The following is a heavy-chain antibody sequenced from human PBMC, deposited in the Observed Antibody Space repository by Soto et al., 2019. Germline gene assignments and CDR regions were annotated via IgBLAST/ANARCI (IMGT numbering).Heavy chain of an antibody. V-gene: IGHV3-23*01. CDR1: GFTFSSYA. J-gene: IGHJ6*03. CDR2: ISGSGGST. D-gene: IGHD3-10*01. Sequence: GGSLRLSCAASGFTFSSYAMSWVRQAPGKGLEWVSAISGSGGSTYYADSVKGRFTISRDNSKNTLYLQMNSLRAEDTAVYYCAKKVGFGELLYRYYMDVWGKGTTVTVSS. CDR3: AKKVGFGELLYRYYMDV.